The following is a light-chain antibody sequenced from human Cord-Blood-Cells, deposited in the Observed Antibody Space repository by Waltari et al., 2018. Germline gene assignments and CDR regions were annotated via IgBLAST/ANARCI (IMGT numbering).Light chain of an antibody. Sequence: QSALTQPASVSGSPGQSITISCTGTSSDVGGYNYVSWYQQTPDKAPKPMIYDVSNQPSGVSNRFSVCKSGNTASLTISGLQAEDEADYYCSSYTSSSTLVCGGGTKLTVL. CDR2: DVS. CDR3: SSYTSSSTLV. CDR1: SSDVGGYNY. V-gene: IGLV2-14*01. J-gene: IGLJ2*01.